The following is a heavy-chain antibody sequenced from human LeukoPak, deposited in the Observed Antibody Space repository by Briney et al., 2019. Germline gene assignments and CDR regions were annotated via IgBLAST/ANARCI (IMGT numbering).Heavy chain of an antibody. CDR1: GFTFDDYA. CDR3: AARGYSYAYDY. J-gene: IGHJ4*02. V-gene: IGHV3-43*02. D-gene: IGHD5-18*01. CDR2: ISGDGGST. Sequence: GGSLRLSCAASGFTFDDYAMHWVRQAPGKGLEWVSLISGDGGSTYYADSVKGRFTISGDNSKNSLYLQMNSPRTEDTALYYCAARGYSYAYDYWGQGTLVTVSS.